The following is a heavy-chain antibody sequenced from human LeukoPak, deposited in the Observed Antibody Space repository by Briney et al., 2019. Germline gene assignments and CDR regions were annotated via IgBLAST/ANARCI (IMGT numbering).Heavy chain of an antibody. D-gene: IGHD2-15*01. Sequence: GGSVSLLCAACGLTFRTFAMPWPRQAPGKGLEWVSTFSPDWIHYVYSVKGRFAIYRDDSMNTLFLQMNILIAEDTAIYYCAKYYARGGCSLAHCNPIDSWGQGTLVTVSS. CDR1: GLTFRTFA. CDR3: AKYYARGGCSLAHCNPIDS. J-gene: IGHJ4*02. CDR2: FSPDWI. V-gene: IGHV3-23*01.